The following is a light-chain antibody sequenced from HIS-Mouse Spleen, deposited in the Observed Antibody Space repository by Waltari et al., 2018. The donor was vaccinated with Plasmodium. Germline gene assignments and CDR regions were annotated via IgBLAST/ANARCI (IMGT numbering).Light chain of an antibody. CDR2: QDS. J-gene: IGLJ2*01. Sequence: SYELTHPPSVSVSPGQTASLTCSGAILGDKYACWYQQKPGQSPVLVNHQDSNRPSGIPERFSGSNSRNTATLTISGTQAMDEADYYCQAWDSSTVVFGGGTKLTVL. CDR1: ILGDKY. CDR3: QAWDSSTVV. V-gene: IGLV3-1*01.